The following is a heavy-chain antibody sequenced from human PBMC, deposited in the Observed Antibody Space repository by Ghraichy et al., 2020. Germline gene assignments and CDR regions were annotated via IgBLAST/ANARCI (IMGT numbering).Heavy chain of an antibody. V-gene: IGHV3-23*01. CDR2: ISGSGDIT. D-gene: IGHD6-19*01. CDR3: AKSGGWLVDY. CDR1: GFTFSTYA. Sequence: GGSLRLSCAASGFTFSTYAMSWVRQAPGKGLEWVSAISGSGDITFYADSVKGRFTISRDNSKNTLYLQMNSLRAEDTAVYYCAKSGGWLVDYWGQGTLVTVSS. J-gene: IGHJ4*02.